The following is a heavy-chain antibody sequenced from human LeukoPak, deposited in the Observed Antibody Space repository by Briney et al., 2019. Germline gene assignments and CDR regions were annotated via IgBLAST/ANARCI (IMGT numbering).Heavy chain of an antibody. CDR2: ISAYNGNT. J-gene: IGHJ5*02. CDR1: GYTFTSYG. D-gene: IGHD1-1*01. Sequence: EASVKVSCKASGYTFTSYGISWVRQAPGQGLEWMGWISAYNGNTNYAQKLQGRVTMTTDTSTSTAYMALRSLRSDDTAVYYCARDTQLERRVFDPWGQGTLVTVSS. CDR3: ARDTQLERRVFDP. V-gene: IGHV1-18*01.